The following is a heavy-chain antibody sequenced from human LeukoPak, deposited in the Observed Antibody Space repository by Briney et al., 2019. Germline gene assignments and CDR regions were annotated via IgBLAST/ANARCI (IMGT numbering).Heavy chain of an antibody. V-gene: IGHV5-51*01. D-gene: IGHD3-22*01. Sequence: GESLKISCKGSGYSFTSYWIGWVRQMPGKGLEWMGIIYPGDSDTRYSPSFQGQVTISADKSISTAYLQWSSLKASDTAMYYCARFDMGVTMIVVVIGAFDIWGQGTMVTVSS. J-gene: IGHJ3*02. CDR1: GYSFTSYW. CDR3: ARFDMGVTMIVVVIGAFDI. CDR2: IYPGDSDT.